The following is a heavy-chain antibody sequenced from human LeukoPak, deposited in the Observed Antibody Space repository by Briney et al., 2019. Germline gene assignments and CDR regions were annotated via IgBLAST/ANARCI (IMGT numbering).Heavy chain of an antibody. CDR3: ARSASGTYYYYGMDV. J-gene: IGHJ6*02. Sequence: PSETLSLTCTVSGGFISSGGYYWSWIRQHPGKGLEWIGYIYYSGSTYYNPSLKSRVTISVDTSKNQFSLKLSSVTAADTAVYYCARSASGTYYYYGMDVWGQGTTVTVSS. CDR1: GGFISSGGYY. CDR2: IYYSGST. V-gene: IGHV4-31*03. D-gene: IGHD1-7*01.